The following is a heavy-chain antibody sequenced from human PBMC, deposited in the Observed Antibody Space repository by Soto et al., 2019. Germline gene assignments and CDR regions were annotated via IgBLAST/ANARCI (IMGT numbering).Heavy chain of an antibody. CDR3: ARGGGIVVVTAPYDP. V-gene: IGHV1-46*03. J-gene: IGHJ5*02. D-gene: IGHD2-21*02. Sequence: QVQLVQSGAEVKKPGASVKVSCKASGYTFTSYYMNWVRQAPGQGLEWLGIINPSGGYTTYAQRFLGRVTMTSDPCTSTVHMGLGSVTSEDTAVYYCARGGGIVVVTAPYDPWGQGTLVTVSS. CDR2: INPSGGYT. CDR1: GYTFTSYY.